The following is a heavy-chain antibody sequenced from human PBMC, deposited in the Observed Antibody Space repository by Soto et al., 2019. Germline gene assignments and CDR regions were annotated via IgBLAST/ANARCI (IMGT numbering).Heavy chain of an antibody. CDR2: IGTAGDT. Sequence: GGSLRLSCAASGFTFSSYDMHWVRQATGKGLEWVSAIGTAGDTYYPGSVKGRFTISRENAKNSLYLQMNSLRAEDTAVYYCARVSGWYGEGYYFDYWGQGTRVTVSS. D-gene: IGHD6-19*01. CDR1: GFTFSSYD. CDR3: ARVSGWYGEGYYFDY. J-gene: IGHJ4*02. V-gene: IGHV3-13*01.